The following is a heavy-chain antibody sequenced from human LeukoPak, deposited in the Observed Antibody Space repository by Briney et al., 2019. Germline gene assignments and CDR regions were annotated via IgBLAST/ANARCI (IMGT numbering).Heavy chain of an antibody. CDR3: ARRGYSYGPYFDY. CDR1: GLTFSTYS. CDR2: ISSSSSPI. J-gene: IGHJ4*02. D-gene: IGHD5-18*01. Sequence: GGSLRLSCAASGLTFSTYSMDWVRQAPGKGLEWVSYISSSSSPIYYADSVKGRFTISRDNAKNSLYLQMNSLRAEDTAVYYCARRGYSYGPYFDYWGQGTLVTVSS. V-gene: IGHV3-48*04.